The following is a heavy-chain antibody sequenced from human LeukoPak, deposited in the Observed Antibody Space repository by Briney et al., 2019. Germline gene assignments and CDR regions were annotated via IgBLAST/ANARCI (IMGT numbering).Heavy chain of an antibody. Sequence: SETLSLTCAVYGGSFSGYYWGWIRPPPGKGLGWIGEINHSGSTNYNPSLKSRVTISVDTSKNQFSLKLSSVTAADTAVYYCARAKKPYSSSWYQPWGQGTLVTVSS. CDR1: GGSFSGYY. CDR2: INHSGST. CDR3: ARAKKPYSSSWYQP. V-gene: IGHV4-34*01. J-gene: IGHJ5*02. D-gene: IGHD6-13*01.